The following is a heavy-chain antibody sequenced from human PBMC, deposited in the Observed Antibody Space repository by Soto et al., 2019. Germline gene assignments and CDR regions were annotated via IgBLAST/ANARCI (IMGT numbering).Heavy chain of an antibody. D-gene: IGHD2-21*02. CDR1: VFTVSSYA. CDR2: ISGSGGST. J-gene: IGHJ4*02. CDR3: AKGLTQYGPPVGFDY. V-gene: IGHV3-23*01. Sequence: PGWSLRLSCASSVFTVSSYAMSWVRQAPGKGLEWVSAISGSGGSTYYADSVKGRFTISRDNSKNTLYLQMNSLRAEDTAVYYCAKGLTQYGPPVGFDYWGQGTLVTVSS.